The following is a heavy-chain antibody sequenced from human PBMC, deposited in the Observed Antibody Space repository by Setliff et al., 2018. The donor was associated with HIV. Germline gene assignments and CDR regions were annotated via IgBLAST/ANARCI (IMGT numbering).Heavy chain of an antibody. CDR1: GFSLGGSG. CDR3: AKTGIWGDYDILTGSHYFFES. CDR2: IWFDGSKK. Sequence: WGALRLSCVASGFSLGGSGMHWVRQAPGKGLEWVAIIWFDGSKKYFADSVKGRFTISRDNSKNTLYLQMNSLRVEDTGVYYCAKTGIWGDYDILTGSHYFFESWGRGILVTVSS. D-gene: IGHD3-9*01. V-gene: IGHV3-33*03. J-gene: IGHJ4*02.